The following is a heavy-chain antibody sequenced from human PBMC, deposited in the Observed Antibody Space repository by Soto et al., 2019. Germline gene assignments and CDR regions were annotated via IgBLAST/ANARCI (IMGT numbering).Heavy chain of an antibody. Sequence: PSETLSLTCTVSGGSIISYHWSWVRQSPGKGLERIGYIFYSGNTNYNPSLKSRVTMSVDMSKNQFSLKLSSVNAADTAVYYCATEPVTYSSGSSFDYWGQGILVTVSS. CDR3: ATEPVTYSSGSSFDY. J-gene: IGHJ4*02. D-gene: IGHD6-19*01. V-gene: IGHV4-59*01. CDR1: GGSIISYH. CDR2: IFYSGNT.